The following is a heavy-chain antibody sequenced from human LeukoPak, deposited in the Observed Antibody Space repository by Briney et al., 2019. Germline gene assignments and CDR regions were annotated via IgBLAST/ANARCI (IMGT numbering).Heavy chain of an antibody. Sequence: GGSLRLSCAASGFTFSDYWMHWVRQAPGKGLVWVSRISSDGSRVTYADSVKGRFTISRDNAKNSLYLQMNSLRADDTAVYYCARAYSVRYGLGYYYMDVWGKGTTVTVS. V-gene: IGHV3-74*01. D-gene: IGHD1-26*01. J-gene: IGHJ6*03. CDR1: GFTFSDYW. CDR2: ISSDGSRV. CDR3: ARAYSVRYGLGYYYMDV.